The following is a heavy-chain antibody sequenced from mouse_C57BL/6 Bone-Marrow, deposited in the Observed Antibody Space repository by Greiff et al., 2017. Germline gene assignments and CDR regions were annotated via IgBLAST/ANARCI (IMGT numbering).Heavy chain of an antibody. CDR2: IDPSDSYT. J-gene: IGHJ2*01. Sequence: QVQLQQPGAELVKPGASVKLSCKASGYTFTSYWMQWVKQRPGQGLEWIGEIDPSDSYTNYNQKFKGKATLTVDTSSSTAYMQLSSLTSEDSAVYYCARWLLSYYFDYWGQGTTLTVSS. D-gene: IGHD2-3*01. CDR3: ARWLLSYYFDY. CDR1: GYTFTSYW. V-gene: IGHV1-50*01.